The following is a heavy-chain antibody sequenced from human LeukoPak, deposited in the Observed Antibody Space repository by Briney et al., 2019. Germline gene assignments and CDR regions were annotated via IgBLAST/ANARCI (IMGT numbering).Heavy chain of an antibody. D-gene: IGHD4-17*01. Sequence: VASVKVSCKASGYTFTSYYMHWVRQAPGQGLEWMGIINPSGGSTSYAQKFQGRVTMTRDTSISTAYMELSSLTSDDTAVYYCARGATTYAFDIWGQGTMVTVSS. V-gene: IGHV1-46*01. CDR2: INPSGGST. CDR3: ARGATTYAFDI. CDR1: GYTFTSYY. J-gene: IGHJ3*02.